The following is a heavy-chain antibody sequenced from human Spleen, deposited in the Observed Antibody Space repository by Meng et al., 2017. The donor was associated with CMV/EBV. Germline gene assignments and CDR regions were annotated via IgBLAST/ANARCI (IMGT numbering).Heavy chain of an antibody. CDR2: IGAYNGNI. CDR3: ARGSGGWFDP. J-gene: IGHJ5*02. V-gene: IGHV1-18*01. D-gene: IGHD2-15*01. Sequence: KVSCRTSGYPFSDFGITWVRQAPGQGLEWMGWIGAYNGNIKFAQKFQGRVTMSADTSTSAAYMGLTSLGYDDTAVYYCARGSGGWFDPWGQGTLVTVSS. CDR1: GYPFSDFG.